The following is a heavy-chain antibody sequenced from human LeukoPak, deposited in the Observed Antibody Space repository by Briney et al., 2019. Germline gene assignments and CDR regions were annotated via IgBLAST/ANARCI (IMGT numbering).Heavy chain of an antibody. Sequence: SETLSLTCAVYGGSFSGYYWSWIRQPPGKGLEWIGEINHSGSTNYNPSLKSRVTISVDTSKNQFSLKLSSVTAADTAVYYCASRTETRQRITIFGVVSTYFDYWGQGTLVTVPS. CDR3: ASRTETRQRITIFGVVSTYFDY. V-gene: IGHV4-34*01. CDR1: GGSFSGYY. CDR2: INHSGST. D-gene: IGHD3-3*01. J-gene: IGHJ4*02.